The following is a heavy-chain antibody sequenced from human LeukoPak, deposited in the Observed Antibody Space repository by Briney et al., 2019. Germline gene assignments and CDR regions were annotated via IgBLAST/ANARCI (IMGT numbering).Heavy chain of an antibody. CDR3: AKGGYYYDSSGYYGGFDY. Sequence: GGSLRLSCAASGFTFSSYGMHWVRQAPGKGLEWVAVISHDGSNKYYADSVKGRFTISRDNSKNTLYLQMNSLRAEDTAVYYCAKGGYYYDSSGYYGGFDYWGQGTLVTVSS. V-gene: IGHV3-30*18. D-gene: IGHD3-22*01. CDR1: GFTFSSYG. J-gene: IGHJ4*02. CDR2: ISHDGSNK.